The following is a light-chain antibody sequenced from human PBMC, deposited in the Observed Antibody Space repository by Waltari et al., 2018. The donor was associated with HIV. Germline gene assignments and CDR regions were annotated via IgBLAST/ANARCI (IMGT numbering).Light chain of an antibody. J-gene: IGLJ2*01. CDR3: SSYTSSSTQV. Sequence: QSALTQPASVSGSPGQSITISCTGTSSDVGGYNYVSWYQQHPGKAPKLMIYDVSNRPSGVSNRVSGSNAANTASLTSSGLQAEDEADYYCSSYTSSSTQVFGGGTKLTVL. CDR2: DVS. CDR1: SSDVGGYNY. V-gene: IGLV2-14*03.